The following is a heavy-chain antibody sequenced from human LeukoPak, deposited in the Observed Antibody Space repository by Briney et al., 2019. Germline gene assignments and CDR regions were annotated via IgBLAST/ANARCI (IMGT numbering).Heavy chain of an antibody. J-gene: IGHJ4*02. D-gene: IGHD1-26*01. CDR1: GFTFSSYA. Sequence: GGSLRLSCAASGFTFSSYAMSWVRQAPGKGLEWVSAISGSGVNTYYADSVKGRFTFSRDNSKNTLYLQMNSLRVEDTAVYYCAKDRSGSYYGTLDYWGQGTLVTVSS. CDR3: AKDRSGSYYGTLDY. V-gene: IGHV3-23*01. CDR2: ISGSGVNT.